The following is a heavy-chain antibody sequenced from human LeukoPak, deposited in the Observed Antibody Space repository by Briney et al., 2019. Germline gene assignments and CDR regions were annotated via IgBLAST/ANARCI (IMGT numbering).Heavy chain of an antibody. V-gene: IGHV1-8*01. J-gene: IGHJ4*02. CDR3: TTSGFGSSWYDF. D-gene: IGHD6-13*01. CDR2: MNPNSGNT. Sequence: ASVKVSCKASGYTFTSYDINWVRQATGQGLEWMGWMNPNSGNTGYAQKLQGRLTMTTDASTSTAYMDLRSLTSDDTAVYFCTTSGFGSSWYDFWGQGTVVTVSS. CDR1: GYTFTSYD.